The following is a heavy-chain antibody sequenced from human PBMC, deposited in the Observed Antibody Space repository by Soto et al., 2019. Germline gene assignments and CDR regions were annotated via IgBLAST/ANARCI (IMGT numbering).Heavy chain of an antibody. CDR2: IYYSGST. V-gene: IGHV4-39*01. CDR3: ARHPSDFWFDP. D-gene: IGHD2-21*02. Sequence: SETLSLTCSVSGGSISSSSYFWGWIRQPPGKGLEWVGSIYYSGSTYYNPSLKSRVTVSVDTSKNQFSLKLSSVTAADTAVYYCARHPSDFWFDPWGQGTLVTVSS. CDR1: GGSISSSSYF. J-gene: IGHJ5*02.